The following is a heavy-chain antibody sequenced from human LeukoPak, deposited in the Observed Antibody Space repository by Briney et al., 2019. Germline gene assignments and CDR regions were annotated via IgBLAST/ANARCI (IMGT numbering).Heavy chain of an antibody. J-gene: IGHJ4*02. CDR3: ARAPRTANHVDY. D-gene: IGHD1-14*01. CDR1: GFTFSSYA. CDR2: ISYDGSNK. Sequence: PGRSLRLSCAASGFTFSSYAMHWVRQAPGKGLEWVAVISYDGSNKYYADSVKGRFTISRDNSKNTLYLQMNSLRAEDTAVYYCARAPRTANHVDYWGQGTLVTVSS. V-gene: IGHV3-30*04.